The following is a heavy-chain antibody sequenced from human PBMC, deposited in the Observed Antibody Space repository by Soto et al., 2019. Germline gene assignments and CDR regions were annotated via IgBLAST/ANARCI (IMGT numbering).Heavy chain of an antibody. V-gene: IGHV1-69*13. CDR3: ARVIAVAGTLYYYYGMDV. J-gene: IGHJ6*02. D-gene: IGHD6-19*01. CDR1: GGTFSSYA. CDR2: IIPIFGTA. Sequence: ASVKVSCKASGGTFSSYAISWVRQAPGQGLEWMGGIIPIFGTANYAQKFQGRVTITADESTSTAYMELSSLRSGDTAVYYCARVIAVAGTLYYYYGMDVWGQGTTVTVSS.